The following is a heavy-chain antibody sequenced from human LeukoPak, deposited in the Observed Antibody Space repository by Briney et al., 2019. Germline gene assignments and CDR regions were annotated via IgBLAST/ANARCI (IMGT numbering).Heavy chain of an antibody. CDR2: IYSGGST. CDR1: GFTVSSNY. J-gene: IGHJ6*02. V-gene: IGHV3-53*04. Sequence: GGSLRLSCAASGFTVSSNYMSWVRQAPGKGREWVSVIYSGGSTYYADSVKGRFTISRHNSKNTLYLQMNSLRAEDTAVYYCARWGSSRYYYYGMDVWGQGTTVTVSS. CDR3: ARWGSSRYYYYGMDV. D-gene: IGHD6-13*01.